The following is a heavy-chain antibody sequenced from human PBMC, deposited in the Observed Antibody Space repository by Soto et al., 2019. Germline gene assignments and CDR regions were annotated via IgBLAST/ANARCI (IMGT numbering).Heavy chain of an antibody. J-gene: IGHJ4*02. CDR2: INAGNGNT. CDR1: GYTFTSYA. Sequence: ASVKVSCKASGYTFTSYAMHWVRQAPGQRLEWMGWINAGNGNTKYSQKFQGRVTITRDTSASTAYMELSSLRSEDTAVYYCARSIAAAGTSFYYWGQGTLVTVSS. V-gene: IGHV1-3*01. D-gene: IGHD6-13*01. CDR3: ARSIAAAGTSFYY.